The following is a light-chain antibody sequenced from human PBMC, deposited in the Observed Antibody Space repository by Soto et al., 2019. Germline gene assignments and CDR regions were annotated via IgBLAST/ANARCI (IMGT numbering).Light chain of an antibody. V-gene: IGKV2-30*02. J-gene: IGKJ1*01. CDR1: QSLIHSDGNTY. CDR3: LQGTHWPWT. CDR2: EVS. Sequence: DVVMTQSPLFLPVTLGQPASISCRSSQSLIHSDGNTYLSWFQQRPGQSPRRLIHEVSDRDSGVPDRFTGSGSGTDFTLKISRVEAEDVGVYYCLQGTHWPWTFGQGTEVEIK.